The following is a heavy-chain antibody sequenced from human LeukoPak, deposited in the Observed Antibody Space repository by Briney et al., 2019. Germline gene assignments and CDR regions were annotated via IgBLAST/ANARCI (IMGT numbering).Heavy chain of an antibody. D-gene: IGHD2-21*02. CDR1: GYTFTSYG. CDR3: ARGRTAYCGGDCYPTYYYYYGMDV. CDR2: ISAYNGNT. V-gene: IGHV1-18*01. Sequence: ASVTVSCKASGYTFTSYGISWVRQAPGQGLEWMGWISAYNGNTNYAQKRQGRVTMTTDTSTSTAYMERRSLRSDDTAVYYCARGRTAYCGGDCYPTYYYYYGMDVWGQGTTVTVSS. J-gene: IGHJ6*02.